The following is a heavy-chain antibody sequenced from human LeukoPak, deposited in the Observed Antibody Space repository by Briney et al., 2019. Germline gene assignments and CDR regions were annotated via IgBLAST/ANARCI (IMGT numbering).Heavy chain of an antibody. V-gene: IGHV3-30-3*01. CDR2: ISYDGSNK. J-gene: IGHJ4*02. CDR1: GFTFSSYA. Sequence: GGSLRLSCAASGFTFSSYAMHWVRQAPGKGLEWVAVISYDGSNKYYADSVKGRFTISRDNSKNTLYLQMNSLRAEDTAVYYCARVRDGYNFYFDYWGQGTLVTVSS. CDR3: ARVRDGYNFYFDY. D-gene: IGHD5-24*01.